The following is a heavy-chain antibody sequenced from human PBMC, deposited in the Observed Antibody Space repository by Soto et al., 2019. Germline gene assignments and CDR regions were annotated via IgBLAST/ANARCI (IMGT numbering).Heavy chain of an antibody. V-gene: IGHV4-34*01. Sequence: PSETLSLTCAVHGGSFSGSYCSWIRQPPGKGLEWIGEINHSGSTNYNPSLKSRVTISVDTSKNQFSLKLSSVTAADTAVYYCARARRYYDSSGYYHYFDYWGQG. CDR3: ARARRYYDSSGYYHYFDY. CDR2: INHSGST. J-gene: IGHJ4*02. D-gene: IGHD3-22*01. CDR1: GGSFSGSY.